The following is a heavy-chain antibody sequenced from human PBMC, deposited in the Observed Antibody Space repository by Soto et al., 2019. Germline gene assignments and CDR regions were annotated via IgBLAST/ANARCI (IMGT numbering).Heavy chain of an antibody. J-gene: IGHJ4*02. CDR3: SRIINYYDSSGYSYPGGPDY. V-gene: IGHV4-4*07. D-gene: IGHD3-22*01. CDR1: GGSITDYS. CDR2: IFSRGST. Sequence: SETLSLTCTVSGGSITDYSLVWIRQPAGKGLEWIGRIFSRGSTNYNPSLKGRITMSFDTSKNQFSQKLNSLRAEDTDVYYCSRIINYYDSSGYSYPGGPDYWGQGTLVTVSS.